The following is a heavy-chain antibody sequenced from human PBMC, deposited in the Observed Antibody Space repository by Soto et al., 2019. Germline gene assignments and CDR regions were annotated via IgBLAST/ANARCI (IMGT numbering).Heavy chain of an antibody. CDR2: IIPIFGTA. J-gene: IGHJ6*02. D-gene: IGHD5-12*01. CDR1: GGTFSSYA. CDR3: ARADVDIVATITNYYYYGMDV. V-gene: IGHV1-69*13. Sequence: SVKVSCKASGGTFSSYAISWVRQAPGQGLEWMGGIIPIFGTASYAQKFQGRVTITADESTSTAYMELSSLRSEDTAVYYCARADVDIVATITNYYYYGMDVWGQGTTATVSS.